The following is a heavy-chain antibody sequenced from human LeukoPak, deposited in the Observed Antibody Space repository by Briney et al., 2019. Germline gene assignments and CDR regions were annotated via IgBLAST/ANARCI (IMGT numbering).Heavy chain of an antibody. CDR1: GFTFGSYA. J-gene: IGHJ4*02. CDR2: ISGSGGST. V-gene: IGHV3-23*01. CDR3: AKERNTVLITPGGSTDY. Sequence: PGGSLRLSCAASGFTFGSYAMSWVRQAPGKGLEWVSAISGSGGSTYYADSVKGRFTISRDNSKNTLYLQMNSLRAEDTAVYYCAKERNTVLITPGGSTDYWGQGTLVTVSS. D-gene: IGHD2-8*01.